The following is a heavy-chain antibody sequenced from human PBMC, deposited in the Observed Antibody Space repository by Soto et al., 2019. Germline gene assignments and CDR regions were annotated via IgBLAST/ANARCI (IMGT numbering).Heavy chain of an antibody. J-gene: IGHJ5*02. CDR1: GDSIRSRNW. Sequence: QVQLQESGPGLVKPSETLSLTCAVSGDSIRSRNWWRWVRQTPGTGLEYIGEIHHSGSTNYNPSLKSRVTMSVDKSKNQFSLNLNSVTAADTALYYGARRKIERMYVGRFDPWGQGTLVTVSS. CDR2: IHHSGST. D-gene: IGHD2-8*01. V-gene: IGHV4-4*02. CDR3: ARRKIERMYVGRFDP.